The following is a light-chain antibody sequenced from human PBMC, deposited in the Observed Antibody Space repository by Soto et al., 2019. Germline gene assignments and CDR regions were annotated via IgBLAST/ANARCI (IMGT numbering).Light chain of an antibody. V-gene: IGKV1-27*01. CDR3: QEYYSPPRT. J-gene: IGKJ1*01. CDR1: QGISNH. Sequence: DIQMTQSPPSLSASVGDRVTITCRAGQGISNHLAWYQQKPGKVPKVLIYDASTLQSGVPSRFSGGGSGTDFTLTISSLQPEDGATYYCQEYYSPPRTFGQGTKVEIK. CDR2: DAS.